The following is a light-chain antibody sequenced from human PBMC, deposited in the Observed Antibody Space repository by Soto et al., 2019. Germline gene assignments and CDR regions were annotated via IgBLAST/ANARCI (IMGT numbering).Light chain of an antibody. V-gene: IGLV2-8*01. CDR3: SAYAGSNTFV. CDR1: SSDVGAYNS. Sequence: QSALAQPASVSGSPGQSITISCTGTSSDVGAYNSVSWYQQHPHRAPQVIIYEVTLRPSGVPDRFSGSKSGNTASLTVSGLQADDEADYYCSAYAGSNTFVFGTGTKLTVL. J-gene: IGLJ1*01. CDR2: EVT.